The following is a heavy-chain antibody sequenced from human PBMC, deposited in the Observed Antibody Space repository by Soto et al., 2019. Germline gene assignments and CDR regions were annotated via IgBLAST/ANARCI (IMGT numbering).Heavy chain of an antibody. CDR3: ARGLVRASLDY. CDR2: IYYSGST. Sequence: SEIRSLTCTVSGGSISSGGYYWSWIRQHPGKGLEWIGYIYYSGSTYYNPSLKSRVTISVDTSKNQFSLKLSSVTAADTAVYYRARGLVRASLDYWGQGTLVTDSS. CDR1: GGSISSGGYY. J-gene: IGHJ4*02. D-gene: IGHD3-10*01. V-gene: IGHV4-31*03.